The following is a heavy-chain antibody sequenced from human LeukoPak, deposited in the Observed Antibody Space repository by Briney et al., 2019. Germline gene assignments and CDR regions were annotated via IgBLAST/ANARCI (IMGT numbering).Heavy chain of an antibody. V-gene: IGHV3-21*04. CDR2: ISSSSSYI. CDR3: ARGEYSSGWYGCHL. J-gene: IGHJ5*02. Sequence: GGSLRLSCAASGFTFSSYSMNWVRQAPGKGLEWVSSISSSSSYIYYADSVKGRFTISRDNAKNSLYLQMNSLRAEDTAVYYCARGEYSSGWYGCHLWGQGTLVTVSS. D-gene: IGHD6-19*01. CDR1: GFTFSSYS.